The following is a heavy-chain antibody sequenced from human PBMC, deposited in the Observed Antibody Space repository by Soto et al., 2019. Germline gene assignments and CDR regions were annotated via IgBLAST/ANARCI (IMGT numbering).Heavy chain of an antibody. V-gene: IGHV3-23*01. CDR1: GFTFTNYA. J-gene: IGHJ3*02. CDR2: ISGSGGTT. CDR3: VRGGSSWYGDAFDI. Sequence: EVQLLESGGGLVQPGGSLRLSCAASGFTFTNYAMSWVRQAPGKGLEWVSAISGSGGTTYYPDSVKGRCTISTDNSMTTLFLQMTSLRAEDTAVYFCVRGGSSWYGDAFDIWGQGTMVSVSS. D-gene: IGHD6-13*01.